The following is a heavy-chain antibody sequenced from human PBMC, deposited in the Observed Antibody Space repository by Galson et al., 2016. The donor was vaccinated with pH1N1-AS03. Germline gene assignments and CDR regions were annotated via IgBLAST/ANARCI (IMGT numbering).Heavy chain of an antibody. CDR1: GYTFTSYY. CDR2: INPSDGNT. V-gene: IGHV1-46*01. D-gene: IGHD4/OR15-4a*01. Sequence: SVKVSCKASGYTFTSYYIHWVRQAPGQGREWMGIINPSDGNTNYAQRFQGRVTMTRDTSTSTVYMELSSLRFDDTAVYYCARVSAGLTGYYYAMDVWGQGTTVTVSS. J-gene: IGHJ6*02. CDR3: ARVSAGLTGYYYAMDV.